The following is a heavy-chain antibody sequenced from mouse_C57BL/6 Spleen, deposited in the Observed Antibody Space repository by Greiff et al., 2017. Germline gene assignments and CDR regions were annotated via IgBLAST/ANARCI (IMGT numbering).Heavy chain of an antibody. CDR2: IKPGSGGI. J-gene: IGHJ2*01. Sequence: DQLQQSGAVLVRPGTLVKVSCKAFGYAFSHYSIEWVKQRPGQGLVWIGVIKPGSGGINYKEKFKGKATPTADKSTSTAYMQLSSLTSEDSAVYFCARSTPLGRGKGFDYWGQGTTLTVSS. CDR3: ARSTPLGRGKGFDY. V-gene: IGHV1-54*01. D-gene: IGHD4-1*01. CDR1: GYAFSHYS.